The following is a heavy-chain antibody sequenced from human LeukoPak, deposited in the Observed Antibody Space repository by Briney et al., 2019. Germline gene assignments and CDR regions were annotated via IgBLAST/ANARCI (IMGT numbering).Heavy chain of an antibody. CDR1: GFTVYSNY. CDR2: IYSGGTT. Sequence: QPGGSLRLSCAASGFTVYSNYMTWVRQAPGKGLEWVSVIYSGGTTYYGDSVEGRFTISRDNSRNTLNLQMNSLRAEDTAVYFCARGQSGDPAFDIWGQGTMVTVSS. D-gene: IGHD4-17*01. J-gene: IGHJ3*02. V-gene: IGHV3-53*01. CDR3: ARGQSGDPAFDI.